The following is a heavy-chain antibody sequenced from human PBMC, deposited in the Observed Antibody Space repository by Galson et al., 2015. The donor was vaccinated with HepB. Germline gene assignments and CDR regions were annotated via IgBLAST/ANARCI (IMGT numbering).Heavy chain of an antibody. V-gene: IGHV1-24*01. CDR1: GYTLTELS. CDR3: ATRKAWGGTLFDY. J-gene: IGHJ4*02. CDR2: FDPEDGET. D-gene: IGHD2-15*01. Sequence: SVKVSCKVSGYTLTELSMHWVRQAPGKGLEWMGGFDPEDGETIYAQKFQGRVTMTEDTSTDTAYMELSSLRSEDTAVYYCATRKAWGGTLFDYWGQGTLVTVSS.